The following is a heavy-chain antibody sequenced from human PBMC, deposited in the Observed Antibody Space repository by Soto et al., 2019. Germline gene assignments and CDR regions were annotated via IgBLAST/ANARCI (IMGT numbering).Heavy chain of an antibody. CDR1: GFTFSSYG. Sequence: QVQLVESGGGVVQPGRSLRLSCAASGFTFSSYGMHWVRQAPGEGLEWVAVISYDGSNKYYADSVKGRFTVSRDNSKNTLFLQMNSLRGEHTAVYYCAKESYSSSSYYYGMDVWGQGTTVTVSS. V-gene: IGHV3-30*18. CDR3: AKESYSSSSYYYGMDV. CDR2: ISYDGSNK. J-gene: IGHJ6*02. D-gene: IGHD6-6*01.